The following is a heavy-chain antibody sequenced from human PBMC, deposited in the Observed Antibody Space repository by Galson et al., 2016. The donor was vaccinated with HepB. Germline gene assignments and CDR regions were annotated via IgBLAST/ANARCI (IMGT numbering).Heavy chain of an antibody. CDR1: GFTFTSYA. J-gene: IGHJ4*02. Sequence: SLRLSCAASGFTFTSYAMNWIRQAPGKGLEWVSVISGGGDGIYYADSVEGRFTISRDNSKNTLYLQMSSLRADDTAVYYCAKGLMQYFDSWGQGTLVTVSA. CDR3: AKGLMQYFDS. D-gene: IGHD2-8*01. V-gene: IGHV3-23*01. CDR2: ISGGGDGI.